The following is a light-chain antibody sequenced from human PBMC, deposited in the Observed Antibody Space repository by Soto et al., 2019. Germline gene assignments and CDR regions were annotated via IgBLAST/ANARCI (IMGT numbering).Light chain of an antibody. CDR3: CSYAGSRHYV. CDR2: EGT. CDR1: SSDVGSYNL. J-gene: IGLJ1*01. V-gene: IGLV2-23*01. Sequence: QSALTQPASVXXSPXXXXTISCTGTSSDVGSYNLVSWYQQHPGKAPKFMIYEGTKRPSGVSNRFSGSKSGNTASLTISGLQAEDEADYYCCSYAGSRHYVFGTGTKLTVL.